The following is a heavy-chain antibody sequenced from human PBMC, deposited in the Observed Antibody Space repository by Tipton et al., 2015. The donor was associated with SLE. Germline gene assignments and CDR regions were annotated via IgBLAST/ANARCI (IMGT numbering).Heavy chain of an antibody. J-gene: IGHJ5*02. CDR2: IYSDGIT. CDR3: ARGRDWFDP. Sequence: TLSLTCTVSGASIRSTAYYWNWIRQHPGKGLEWIGYIYSDGITYYNPSLKSQSTISLDTSKNQFSLNLTSVTAADTAVYYCARGRDWFDPWGQGTLVTVSS. CDR1: GASIRSTAYY. V-gene: IGHV4-31*01.